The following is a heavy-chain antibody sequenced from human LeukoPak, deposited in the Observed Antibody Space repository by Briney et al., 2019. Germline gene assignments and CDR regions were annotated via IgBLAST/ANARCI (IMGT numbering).Heavy chain of an antibody. CDR2: ISGSGGST. CDR3: AKDIAAPRRSDDAFDI. CDR1: GFNFSSYA. J-gene: IGHJ3*02. Sequence: PGGSLRLSCAASGFNFSSYAITWVRQAPGKGLEWVSAISGSGGSTFYADSVKGRFTISRDNSKNTLYLQMNSLRAEDTAVYYCAKDIAAPRRSDDAFDIWGQGTMVTVSS. V-gene: IGHV3-23*01. D-gene: IGHD6-6*01.